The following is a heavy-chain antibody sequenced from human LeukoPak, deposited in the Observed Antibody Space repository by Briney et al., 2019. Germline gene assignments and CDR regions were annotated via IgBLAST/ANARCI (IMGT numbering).Heavy chain of an antibody. CDR1: GGSLSGHS. CDR3: ARLCLEITMIVVVFMPPPAWFHP. D-gene: IGHD3-22*01. CDR2: ISHSGRT. V-gene: IGHV4-34*01. J-gene: IGHJ5*02. Sequence: PSETLSLTCAVSGGSLSGHSWSWIRQPPGKGLEWIGEISHSGRTNYNPSLSGRLTMSIDTSRNQFSMKLTSVTATDTAVYYCARLCLEITMIVVVFMPPPAWFHPWGQGTLVTVSS.